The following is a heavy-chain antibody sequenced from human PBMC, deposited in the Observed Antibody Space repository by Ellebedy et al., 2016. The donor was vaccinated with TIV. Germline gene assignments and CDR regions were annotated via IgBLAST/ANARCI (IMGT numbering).Heavy chain of an antibody. D-gene: IGHD4-17*01. J-gene: IGHJ4*02. CDR1: GFTFSSYG. V-gene: IGHV3-33*01. CDR2: IWYDGSNK. CDR3: ARDPGDYYLDF. Sequence: GESLKISCAASGFTFSSYGMHWVRQAPGKGLEWVAVIWYDGSNKYYADAVKGRFTISRDNSKNTLYLQMNSLRAEETAVYYCARDPGDYYLDFWGQGTLVTVSS.